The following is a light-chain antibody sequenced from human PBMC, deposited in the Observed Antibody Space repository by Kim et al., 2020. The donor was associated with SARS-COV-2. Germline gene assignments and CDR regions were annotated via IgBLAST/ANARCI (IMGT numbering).Light chain of an antibody. CDR2: DAS. CDR3: QPRSNWPLLT. CDR1: QSVSSY. V-gene: IGKV3-11*01. Sequence: EIVLTQSPATLSLSPGERATLSCRASQSVSSYLAWYQQKPGQAPRLLIYDASNRATGIPARFSGSGSGTDFTLTISSLEPEDFAVYYCQPRSNWPLLTFGGGTKVDIK. J-gene: IGKJ4*01.